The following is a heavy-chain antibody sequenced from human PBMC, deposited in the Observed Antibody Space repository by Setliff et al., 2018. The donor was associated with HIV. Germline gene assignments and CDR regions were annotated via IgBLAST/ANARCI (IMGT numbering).Heavy chain of an antibody. CDR2: IIPLFGSA. CDR1: GGTFRKYA. D-gene: IGHD4-4*01. J-gene: IGHJ6*03. V-gene: IGHV1-69*13. Sequence: SVKVSCKASGGTFRKYAFSWVRQAPGQGLEWMGGIIPLFGSANYAQKFQGRVTITADESTSTVYMEVSGLRFEDTAVYFCAKDGPTVIEGSYMDVWGKGTTVTVSS. CDR3: AKDGPTVIEGSYMDV.